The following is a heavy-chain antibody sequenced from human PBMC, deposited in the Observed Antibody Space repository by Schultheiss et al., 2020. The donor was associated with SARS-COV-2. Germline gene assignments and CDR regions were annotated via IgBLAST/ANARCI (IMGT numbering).Heavy chain of an antibody. CDR3: AREGIAAADTYYYYYYGMDV. V-gene: IGHV4-38-2*02. J-gene: IGHJ6*02. D-gene: IGHD6-13*01. Sequence: SETLSLTCTVSGYSISSGYYWGWIRQPPGKGLEWIGSIYHSGSTYYNPSLKSRVTISVDTSKNQFSLKLSSVTAADTAVYYCAREGIAAADTYYYYYYGMDVWGQGTTVTVSS. CDR1: GYSISSGYY. CDR2: IYHSGST.